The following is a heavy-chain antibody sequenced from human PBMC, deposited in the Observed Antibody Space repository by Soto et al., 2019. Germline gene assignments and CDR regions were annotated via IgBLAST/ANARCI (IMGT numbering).Heavy chain of an antibody. CDR3: VKSRGGNNFDFFD. CDR1: GFTFSSYT. D-gene: IGHD5-12*01. CDR2: IRGNGDSP. Sequence: GGSLRLSCSASGFTFSSYTMRWVRQAPGKGLDYVSGIRGNGDSPFYADSVKGRFTISRDNSKNALYLLMSSLSADDTAVYYCVKSRGGNNFDFFDWGQGALVTVSS. V-gene: IGHV3-64D*06. J-gene: IGHJ4*02.